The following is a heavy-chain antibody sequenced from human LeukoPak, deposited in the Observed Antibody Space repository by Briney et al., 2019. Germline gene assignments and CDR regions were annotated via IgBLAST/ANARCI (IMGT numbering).Heavy chain of an antibody. J-gene: IGHJ5*02. CDR2: ISSSSSTI. Sequence: GGSLRLSCAASGFTFSSYSMNWVRQAPGKGLEWVSYISSSSSTIYYADSVKGRFTISRDNSKNTLYLQMNSLRAEDTAVYYCARVDYSNYGWFDPWGQGTLVTVSS. D-gene: IGHD4-11*01. CDR1: GFTFSSYS. V-gene: IGHV3-48*01. CDR3: ARVDYSNYGWFDP.